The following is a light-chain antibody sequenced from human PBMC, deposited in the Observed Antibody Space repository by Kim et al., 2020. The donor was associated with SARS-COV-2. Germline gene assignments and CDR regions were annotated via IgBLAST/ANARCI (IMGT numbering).Light chain of an antibody. CDR1: QSVLYSSNNKNY. CDR3: QQYYSTPWT. Sequence: ATINCKSSQSVLYSSNNKNYLAWYQQKPGQPPKLLIYWASTRESGVPDRFSGSGSGTDFTLTISSLQAEDVAVYYCQQYYSTPWTFGQGTKVYIK. CDR2: WAS. J-gene: IGKJ1*01. V-gene: IGKV4-1*01.